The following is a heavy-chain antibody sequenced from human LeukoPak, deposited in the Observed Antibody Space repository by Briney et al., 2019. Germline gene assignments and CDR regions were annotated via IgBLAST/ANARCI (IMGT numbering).Heavy chain of an antibody. CDR3: ARDPGPYYYDSSGLDV. D-gene: IGHD3-22*01. V-gene: IGHV1-2*02. CDR2: INPNSGGT. J-gene: IGHJ6*02. CDR1: GYTFTGYY. Sequence: ASVKVSCKASGYTFTGYYMHWVRQAPGQGLEWMGWINPNSGGTNYAQKFQGRVTMTRDTSISTAYMELSRLGSDDTAVYYCARDPGPYYYDSSGLDVWGQGTTVTVSS.